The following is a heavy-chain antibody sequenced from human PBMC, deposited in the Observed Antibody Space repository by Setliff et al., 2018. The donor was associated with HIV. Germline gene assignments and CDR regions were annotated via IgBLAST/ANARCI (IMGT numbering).Heavy chain of an antibody. CDR1: GFLFNRYS. CDR2: ISNSSRYY. D-gene: IGHD3-10*01. CDR3: AREVLRGGDDAFGL. Sequence: GGSLRLSCSASGFLFNRYSLNWVRQAPGRGPEWVASISNSSRYYWVKARYGDSVRGRFTISGDYAKNSVYLQMNSLRVEDPAVYYCAREVLRGGDDAFGLWGRGTVVTVSS. V-gene: IGHV3-21*01. J-gene: IGHJ3*01.